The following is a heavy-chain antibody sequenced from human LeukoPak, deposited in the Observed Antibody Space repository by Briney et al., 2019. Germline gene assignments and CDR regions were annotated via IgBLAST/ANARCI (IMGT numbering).Heavy chain of an antibody. Sequence: ASVKVSCKASGGTFSSYAISWVRQAPGQGLEWMGGIIPIFGTANYAQKFQGRVTITTDESTSTAYMELSSLRSEDTAVYYCARSHYYDSSGYYHAVDYWGQGTLVTVSS. J-gene: IGHJ4*02. V-gene: IGHV1-69*05. CDR2: IIPIFGTA. D-gene: IGHD3-22*01. CDR1: GGTFSSYA. CDR3: ARSHYYDSSGYYHAVDY.